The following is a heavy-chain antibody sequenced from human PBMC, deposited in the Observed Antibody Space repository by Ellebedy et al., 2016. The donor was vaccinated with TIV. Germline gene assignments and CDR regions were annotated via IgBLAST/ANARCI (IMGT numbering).Heavy chain of an antibody. J-gene: IGHJ1*01. CDR1: GGIFNSYG. V-gene: IGHV1-69*13. CDR3: ARNDEYGPQYFQH. CDR2: IIAIFKTV. D-gene: IGHD2/OR15-2a*01. Sequence: SVKVSCKASGGIFNSYGVSWVRQAPGQGLEWMGGIIAIFKTVSYAQKFQGRVTITADDSTSTVYMELSSLRSEDTAIYYCARNDEYGPQYFQHWGQGTLVTVSS.